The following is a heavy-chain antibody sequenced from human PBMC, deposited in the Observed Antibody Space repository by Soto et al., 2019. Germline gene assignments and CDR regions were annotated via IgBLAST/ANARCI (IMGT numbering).Heavy chain of an antibody. Sequence: EVQLVESGGGLVQPGGSLRLSCAASGFTFSSYSMNWVRQAPRKGLEWVSYISRSGSTIYYADSVRGRFTISRDNAKNSLYLQMNSLRDEDTAVYYCARAGYRSVDYWGQGTLVTVSS. CDR2: ISRSGSTI. V-gene: IGHV3-48*02. CDR1: GFTFSSYS. CDR3: ARAGYRSVDY. D-gene: IGHD3-3*01. J-gene: IGHJ4*02.